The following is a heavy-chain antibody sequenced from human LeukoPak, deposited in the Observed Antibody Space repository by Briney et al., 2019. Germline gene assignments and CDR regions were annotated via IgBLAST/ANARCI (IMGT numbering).Heavy chain of an antibody. CDR3: ARVRRGYSYGYYYYYMDV. CDR2: INHSGST. V-gene: IGHV4-34*01. CDR1: GGSFSGYY. Sequence: SETLSLTCAVYGGSFSGYYWSWIRQPPGKGLEWIGEINHSGSTNYNPSLKSRVTMSVDTSKNQFSLKLSSVTAADTAVYYCARVRRGYSYGYYYYYMDVWGKGTTVTISS. J-gene: IGHJ6*03. D-gene: IGHD5-18*01.